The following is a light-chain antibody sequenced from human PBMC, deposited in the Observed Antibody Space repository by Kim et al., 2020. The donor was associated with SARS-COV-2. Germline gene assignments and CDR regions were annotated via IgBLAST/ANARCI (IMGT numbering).Light chain of an antibody. CDR1: SLRSYY. V-gene: IGLV3-19*01. Sequence: LGTTIRITCQGDSLRSYYASWYQQKPGQAPVLVIYGKNNRPSGIPDRFSGSSSGNTASLTITGAQAEDEADYYCNSRDSSGNHLVFGGGTKLTVL. CDR2: GKN. J-gene: IGLJ2*01. CDR3: NSRDSSGNHLV.